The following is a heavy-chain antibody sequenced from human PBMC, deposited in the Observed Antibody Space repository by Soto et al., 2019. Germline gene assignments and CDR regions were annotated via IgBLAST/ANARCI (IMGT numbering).Heavy chain of an antibody. CDR1: GGAISSYY. Sequence: SETLSLTCTVSGGAISSYYWSWIRQPPGKGLEWIGYIYYSGSTNYNPSLKSRVTISVDTSKNQFSLKLSSVTAADTAVYYCARLWGWYFDYWGQGYLVTVSS. J-gene: IGHJ4*02. V-gene: IGHV4-59*01. D-gene: IGHD2-21*01. CDR3: ARLWGWYFDY. CDR2: IYYSGST.